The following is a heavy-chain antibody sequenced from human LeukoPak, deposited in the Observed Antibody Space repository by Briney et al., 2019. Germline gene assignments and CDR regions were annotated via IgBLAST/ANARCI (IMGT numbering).Heavy chain of an antibody. D-gene: IGHD6-13*01. J-gene: IGHJ4*02. CDR3: ARDWPKTGYRNSWFRDESNFDY. CDR1: GYTFITYG. CDR2: ISAYNGNT. V-gene: IGHV1-18*01. Sequence: GASVKVSCKASGYTFITYGVSWVRQAPGQGLEWMGWISAYNGNTNYAQKLQGRVTMTTDTSTSTAYMELRSLRSDDTAVYYCARDWPKTGYRNSWFRDESNFDYWGQGTPVTVSS.